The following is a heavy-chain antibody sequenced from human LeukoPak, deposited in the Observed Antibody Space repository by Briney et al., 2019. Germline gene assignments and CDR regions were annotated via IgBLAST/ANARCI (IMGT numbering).Heavy chain of an antibody. Sequence: GGSLRLSCAASGFTFDDYAMHWVRQAPGKRLEWVSGISWNSGSIGYADSVKGRFTISRHNAKNSLYLQMNSLRAEDTALYYCAKCSYYDSTGYYFDYWGQGTLVTVSS. J-gene: IGHJ4*02. D-gene: IGHD3-22*01. CDR2: ISWNSGSI. V-gene: IGHV3-9*01. CDR3: AKCSYYDSTGYYFDY. CDR1: GFTFDDYA.